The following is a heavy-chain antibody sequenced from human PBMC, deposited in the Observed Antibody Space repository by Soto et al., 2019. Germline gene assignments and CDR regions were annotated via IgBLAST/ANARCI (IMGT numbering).Heavy chain of an antibody. V-gene: IGHV3-7*01. D-gene: IGHD3-22*01. CDR3: SRDIVVHYDSSGYYFDY. J-gene: IGHJ4*02. CDR2: IKQDGSEE. Sequence: GGSLRLSCAASGFTFSSYWMSWVRQAPGKGLEWVANIKQDGSEEYYVDSVKGRFTISRDNAKNSLYLQMNSLRAEDTAVYYCSRDIVVHYDSSGYYFDYWGQGTLVTVSS. CDR1: GFTFSSYW.